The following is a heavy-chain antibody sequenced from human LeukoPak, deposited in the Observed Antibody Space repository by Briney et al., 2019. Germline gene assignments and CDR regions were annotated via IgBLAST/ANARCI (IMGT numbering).Heavy chain of an antibody. CDR2: IDPGSTYI. Sequence: TPGGSLRLSCVVSGFTFSDYNMNWVRQAPGKGLEWVSSIDPGSTYIYYADSLKGRFTISRDNAKNSLYLQMNSLRAEDTAVYYCARDTAGGDYWGQGTLVTVSS. CDR3: ARDTAGGDY. CDR1: GFTFSDYN. D-gene: IGHD6-13*01. V-gene: IGHV3-21*01. J-gene: IGHJ4*02.